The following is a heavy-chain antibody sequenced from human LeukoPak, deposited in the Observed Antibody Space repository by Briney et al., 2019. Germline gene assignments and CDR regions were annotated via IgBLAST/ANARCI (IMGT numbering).Heavy chain of an antibody. D-gene: IGHD1-26*01. Sequence: PGGSLRLSCEASGFIFKDFYMTWVRQAPGTGPEWVATINQDGSAEYYVDSAKGRFTMSRDNAKNSVFLQMDSLRAEETAVYYCARSVGAGNNYFYYGMDVWGQGTTVTVSS. CDR2: INQDGSAE. CDR3: ARSVGAGNNYFYYGMDV. CDR1: GFIFKDFY. V-gene: IGHV3-7*01. J-gene: IGHJ6*02.